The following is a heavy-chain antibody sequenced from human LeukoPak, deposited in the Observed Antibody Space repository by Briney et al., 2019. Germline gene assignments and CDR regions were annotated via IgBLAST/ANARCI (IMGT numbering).Heavy chain of an antibody. CDR2: ITSSGSSI. CDR1: TFTFSGYY. V-gene: IGHV3-11*01. CDR3: ARARGIVGVTAYYFDY. J-gene: IGHJ4*02. D-gene: IGHD1-26*01. Sequence: GGSLRLSCAASTFTFSGYYMSWIRQAPGKGLEWVSYITSSGSSIYYADSVKGRFTISRDNAKNSLYLQMNSLRAEGTAVYYCARARGIVGVTAYYFDYWGQGTLVTVSS.